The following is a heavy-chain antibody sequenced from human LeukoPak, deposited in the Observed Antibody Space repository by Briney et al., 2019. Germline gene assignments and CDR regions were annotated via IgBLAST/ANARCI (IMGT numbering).Heavy chain of an antibody. CDR3: ARRYQVAAFYYFDY. J-gene: IGHJ4*02. CDR2: IYYSGST. Sequence: PSETLSLTCSVSGGSISSSSYYWGWIRQPPGKGLEWIGSIYYSGSTYYNPSLKSRVTISVDTSKNQFSLKLSSVTAADTAVYYCARRYQVAAFYYFDYWGQGTLLTVSS. V-gene: IGHV4-39*01. CDR1: GGSISSSSYY. D-gene: IGHD2-15*01.